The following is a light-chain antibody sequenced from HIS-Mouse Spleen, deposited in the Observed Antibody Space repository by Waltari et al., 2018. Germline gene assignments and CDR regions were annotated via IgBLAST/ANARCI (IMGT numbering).Light chain of an antibody. CDR3: QQRSNWPRT. Sequence: EIVLTQSPATLSLSPGERATLSCRASQSVISYLAWYQQKPGQAPRLLNYEASNRATGIPARFSGSGSGTDFTLIISSLGPEDFAVYYWQQRSNWPRTFGGGTKVEIK. V-gene: IGKV3-11*01. CDR1: QSVISY. CDR2: EAS. J-gene: IGKJ4*01.